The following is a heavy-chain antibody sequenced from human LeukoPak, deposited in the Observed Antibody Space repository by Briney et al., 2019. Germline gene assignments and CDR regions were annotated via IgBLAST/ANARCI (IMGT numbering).Heavy chain of an antibody. J-gene: IGHJ4*02. Sequence: GASVKVSCKASGYTFTDFYIHWVRQAPGQGLEWMGWINPNSGGTNYAQKFQGRVTMTRDTSISTAYMELNRLRSDDTAVYYCARDLNGSGTWWGLGTLVTVSS. CDR3: ARDLNGSGTW. CDR2: INPNSGGT. V-gene: IGHV1-2*02. CDR1: GYTFTDFY. D-gene: IGHD1-7*01.